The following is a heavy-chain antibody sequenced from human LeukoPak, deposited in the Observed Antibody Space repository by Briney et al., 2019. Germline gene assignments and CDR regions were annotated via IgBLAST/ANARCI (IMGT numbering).Heavy chain of an antibody. Sequence: GASLRLSCAASGFTCDDYAMHWVRQAPGKGLEWVSLISWDGGSTYYADPVKGRFTISRDNSKNSLYLQMNSLRAEDTALYYCAKDGLGMGDQWLIDYYYMDVWGKGTTVTVSS. CDR2: ISWDGGST. V-gene: IGHV3-43D*03. CDR3: AKDGLGMGDQWLIDYYYMDV. J-gene: IGHJ6*03. D-gene: IGHD6-19*01. CDR1: GFTCDDYA.